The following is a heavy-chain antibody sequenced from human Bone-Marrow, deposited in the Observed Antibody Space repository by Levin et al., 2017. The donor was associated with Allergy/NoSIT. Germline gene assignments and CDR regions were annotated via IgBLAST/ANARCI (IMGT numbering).Heavy chain of an antibody. Sequence: GASVKVSCKASGDTFSSYTVSWVRQAPGQGLEWMGRLIPIPNVADYSQNFQGRVTITADTSTSTAYMELSSLRSGDTAIYYCVRNDIETPFDQWGQGTLVTVSS. V-gene: IGHV1-69*02. J-gene: IGHJ4*02. CDR3: VRNDIETPFDQ. CDR2: LIPIPNVA. D-gene: IGHD1-1*01. CDR1: GDTFSSYT.